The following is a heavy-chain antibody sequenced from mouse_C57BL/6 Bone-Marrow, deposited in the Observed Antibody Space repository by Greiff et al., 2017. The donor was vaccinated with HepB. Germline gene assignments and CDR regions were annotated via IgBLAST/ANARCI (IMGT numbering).Heavy chain of an antibody. J-gene: IGHJ4*01. V-gene: IGHV1-61*01. Sequence: QVQLQQPGAELVRPGSSVKLSCKASGYTFTSYWMDWVKQRPGQGLEWIGNIYPSDSETHYNQKFKDKATLTVDKSSSTAYMQLSSLTSEDSAVYYCAREGGNSGMDYWGQGTSVTVSS. CDR2: IYPSDSET. CDR1: GYTFTSYW. D-gene: IGHD2-1*01. CDR3: AREGGNSGMDY.